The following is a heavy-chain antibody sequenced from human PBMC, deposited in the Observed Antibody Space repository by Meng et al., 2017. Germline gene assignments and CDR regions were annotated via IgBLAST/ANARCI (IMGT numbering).Heavy chain of an antibody. CDR1: VGTFSSYA. V-gene: IGHV1-69*05. Sequence: SVTVSCKASVGTFSSYAISWVRQAPGQGLEWMGGIIPIFSTANYAQKFQGRVTITTDESTSTAYMELSSLRSEDTAVYYCARERLGNSPYYYCYGMDVWGQGTTVTVSS. D-gene: IGHD1/OR15-1a*01. CDR2: IIPIFSTA. J-gene: IGHJ6*02. CDR3: ARERLGNSPYYYCYGMDV.